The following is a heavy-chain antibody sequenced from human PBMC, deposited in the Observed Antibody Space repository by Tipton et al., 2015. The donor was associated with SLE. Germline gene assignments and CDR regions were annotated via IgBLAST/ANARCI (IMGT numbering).Heavy chain of an antibody. D-gene: IGHD3-3*01. CDR2: IYHSGST. J-gene: IGHJ2*01. CDR3: ARVGEPNHYDFWSGYHYWYFDL. Sequence: TLSLTCTVSGYSISSDYYWGWIRQPPGKGLEWIGSIYHSGSTHYNPSLKSRVSISVDTSKNQFSLKLSSVTAADTAIYYCARVGEPNHYDFWSGYHYWYFDLWGRGTLVTVSS. V-gene: IGHV4-38-2*02. CDR1: GYSISSDYY.